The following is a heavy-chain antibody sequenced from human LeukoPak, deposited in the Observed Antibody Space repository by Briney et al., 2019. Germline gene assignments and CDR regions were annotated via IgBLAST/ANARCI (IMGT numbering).Heavy chain of an antibody. D-gene: IGHD4-17*01. CDR2: ISAYNGNT. J-gene: IGHJ4*02. V-gene: IGHV1-18*01. CDR1: GYTFTSYG. Sequence: ASVKVSCKASGYTFTSYGISWVRQAPGQGLEWMGWISAYNGNTNYAQKLQGRVTMTTDTSTSTAYMELRSLRSDDTAVYFCAKDRHGDYSFDFWGQGTLVTVSS. CDR3: AKDRHGDYSFDF.